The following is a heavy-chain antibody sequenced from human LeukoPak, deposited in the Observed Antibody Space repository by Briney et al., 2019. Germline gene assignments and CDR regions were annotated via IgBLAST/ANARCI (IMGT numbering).Heavy chain of an antibody. CDR3: SLLAVASPQDY. V-gene: IGHV3-48*03. CDR2: ISSSGSTV. Sequence: TGGSLRLSCAASGFTFSTYEMHWVRQAPGKGLEWVSDISSSGSTVYYADSVKGRFTTYRDNAKNFLYLQMHSVRAEDTAVYYCSLLAVASPQDYWGQGTMVTVSS. CDR1: GFTFSTYE. J-gene: IGHJ4*02. D-gene: IGHD6-19*01.